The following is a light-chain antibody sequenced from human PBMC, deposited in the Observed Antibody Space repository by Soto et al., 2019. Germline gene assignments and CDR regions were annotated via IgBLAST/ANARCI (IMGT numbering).Light chain of an antibody. J-gene: IGKJ5*01. CDR1: QSISSNF. CDR2: GAS. V-gene: IGKV3D-20*02. CDR3: QQRSNWPSIT. Sequence: EIVLTQSPGTLSLSPGEGATLSCRASQSISSNFLAWYQQKRCQAPRLLIHGASNRATGIPDRFSGSGSGTDFTLTITRLEPEDFAVYYCQQRSNWPSITFGQGTRLEIK.